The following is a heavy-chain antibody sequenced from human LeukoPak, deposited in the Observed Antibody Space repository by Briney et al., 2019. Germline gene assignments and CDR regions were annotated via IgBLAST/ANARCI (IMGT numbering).Heavy chain of an antibody. CDR3: ARRNYGDYDHYFDY. CDR1: GGSISSYY. Sequence: SETLSLTCTVSGGSISSYYWSWIRQPPGKGLEWIGCIYNSGSTNYNPSLKSRVTISGGTSRNQSPLRLSSVTAADTAVYFCARRNYGDYDHYFDYWGQGILVTVSS. CDR2: IYNSGST. J-gene: IGHJ4*02. D-gene: IGHD4-17*01. V-gene: IGHV4-59*08.